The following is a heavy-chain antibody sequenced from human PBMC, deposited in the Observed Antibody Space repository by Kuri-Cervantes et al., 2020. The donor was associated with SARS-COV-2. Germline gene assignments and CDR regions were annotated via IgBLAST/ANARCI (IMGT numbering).Heavy chain of an antibody. CDR1: GFTFSSYA. Sequence: GESLKISCAASGFTFSSYAMHWVRQTPGEGLEWVAITSYDGTSKYYADSVKGRFTISRDNSKNTLYLQMNNLRGDDTAVYFRARGRVGVQDFWGQGTLVTVSS. CDR2: TSYDGTSK. D-gene: IGHD2-21*01. J-gene: IGHJ4*02. CDR3: ARGRVGVQDF. V-gene: IGHV3-30-3*01.